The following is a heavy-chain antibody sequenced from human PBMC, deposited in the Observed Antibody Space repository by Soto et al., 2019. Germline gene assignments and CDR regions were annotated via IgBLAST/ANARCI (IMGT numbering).Heavy chain of an antibody. V-gene: IGHV3-21*01. CDR3: ARDNLAFQGAFDL. CDR1: GFVFSDFQ. J-gene: IGHJ4*02. CDR2: ITGTSAFT. Sequence: GGSLRLSCAASGFVFSDFQFNWVRQAPGGGLEWLSSITGTSAFTEYAEPIEGRFTISRDNPNKLLFLHMDNLRPEDTAVYYCARDNLAFQGAFDLWGQGTLVTVSS. D-gene: IGHD3-16*01.